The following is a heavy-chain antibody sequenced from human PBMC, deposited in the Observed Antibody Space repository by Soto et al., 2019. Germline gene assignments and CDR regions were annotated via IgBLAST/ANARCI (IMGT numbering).Heavy chain of an antibody. CDR2: FDVENGKT. CDR3: ATQINYDVLTGYLWDY. V-gene: IGHV1-24*01. D-gene: IGHD3-9*01. J-gene: IGHJ4*02. Sequence: ASVKVSCKVSGYILTELYMHWVRQAPGKGLEWMGGFDVENGKTIYAQNFQGRVTMTEDTSAYTAYMELSSLRSEDTAVYYCATQINYDVLTGYLWDYWGQGTLVTVSS. CDR1: GYILTELY.